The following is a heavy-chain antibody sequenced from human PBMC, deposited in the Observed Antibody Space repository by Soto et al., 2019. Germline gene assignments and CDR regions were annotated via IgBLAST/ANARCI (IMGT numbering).Heavy chain of an antibody. CDR1: GYSFTNYW. Sequence: PGESLKISCKGSGYSFTNYWIGWVRQMPGKGLEWMGIIYPGDSDTRYSPSFQGQVTISADKSISTAYLQWSSLKASDTAMYYCARQHCSSTSCPKDYYYYGMDVWGQGTTVTVSS. CDR3: ARQHCSSTSCPKDYYYYGMDV. V-gene: IGHV5-51*01. J-gene: IGHJ6*02. D-gene: IGHD2-2*01. CDR2: IYPGDSDT.